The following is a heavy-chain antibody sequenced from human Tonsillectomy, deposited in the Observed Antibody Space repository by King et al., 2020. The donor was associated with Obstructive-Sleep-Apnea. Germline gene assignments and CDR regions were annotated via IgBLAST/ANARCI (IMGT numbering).Heavy chain of an antibody. CDR2: IYYSGST. CDR1: GGSISSYY. J-gene: IGHJ3*02. D-gene: IGHD5-12*01. Sequence: QLQESGPGLVKPSETLSLTCTVSGGSISSYYWSWIRQPPGKGLEWIGYIYYSGSTNYNPSLKSRVTISVYTPKNQFSLKLSSVPAAATAVYYCAGPRRATSGAFDIWGQGTMVTVSS. V-gene: IGHV4-59*08. CDR3: AGPRRATSGAFDI.